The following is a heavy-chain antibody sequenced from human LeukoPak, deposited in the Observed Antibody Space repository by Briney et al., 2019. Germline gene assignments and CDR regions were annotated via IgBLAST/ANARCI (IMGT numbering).Heavy chain of an antibody. Sequence: PSETLSLTCTVSGGSISSSSYYWGWIRQPPGKGLGWIGTIYNSGSTYYNASLESRVTISVDTSKNQFSLKLSSVTAADTAVYYCARAWAYYYGSGSGKTNWFDPWGQGTLVTVSS. V-gene: IGHV4-39*07. CDR2: IYNSGST. CDR1: GGSISSSSYY. CDR3: ARAWAYYYGSGSGKTNWFDP. D-gene: IGHD3-10*01. J-gene: IGHJ5*02.